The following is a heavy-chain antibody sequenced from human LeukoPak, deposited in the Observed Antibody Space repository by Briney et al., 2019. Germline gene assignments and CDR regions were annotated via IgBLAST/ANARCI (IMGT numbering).Heavy chain of an antibody. CDR1: GGSISSGGYY. D-gene: IGHD4-11*01. CDR2: IYYSGST. V-gene: IGHV4-31*03. CDR3: ARDYSNYVGGWFDP. J-gene: IGHJ5*02. Sequence: KASETLSLTCTVSGGSISSGGYYWSWIRQHPGKGLEWIGYIYYSGSTYYNPSLKSRVTISVDTSKNQFSLKLSSVTAADTAVYYCARDYSNYVGGWFDPWGQGTLVTVSS.